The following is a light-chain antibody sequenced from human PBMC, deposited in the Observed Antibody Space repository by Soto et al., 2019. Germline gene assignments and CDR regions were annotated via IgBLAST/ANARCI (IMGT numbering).Light chain of an antibody. V-gene: IGLV1-44*01. Sequence: QSVLTQPPSVSGAPGQRVTISCTGSSSNIGAHYDVHWYQQLPGTAPKLLIYSNNQRPSGVPDRFSGSKSGTSASLAISGLQSEDEADYYCAAGDDSLNVHVFGTGTKLTVL. CDR2: SNN. CDR3: AAGDDSLNVHV. J-gene: IGLJ1*01. CDR1: SSNIGAHYD.